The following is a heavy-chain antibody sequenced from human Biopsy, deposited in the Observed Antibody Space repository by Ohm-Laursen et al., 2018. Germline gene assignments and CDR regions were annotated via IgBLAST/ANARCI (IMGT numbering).Heavy chain of an antibody. D-gene: IGHD2-2*01. CDR3: ARDKITYCTSTSCDYFGMDV. J-gene: IGHJ6*02. Sequence: TLSLTCTVSGDSVTKYYWSWIRQPPGKGLEWIGHIYYSVMTNYNPSLKSRVTMSAHTSTNQFSLKLTSVTAADTAVYYCARDKITYCTSTSCDYFGMDVWGQGTTVTVSS. V-gene: IGHV4-59*02. CDR2: IYYSVMT. CDR1: GDSVTKYY.